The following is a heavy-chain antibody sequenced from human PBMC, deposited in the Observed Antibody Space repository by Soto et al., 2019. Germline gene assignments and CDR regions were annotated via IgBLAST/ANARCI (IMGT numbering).Heavy chain of an antibody. CDR3: ARLRDCSSPSCYWVDY. D-gene: IGHD2-2*01. Sequence: SETLSLTCTVSGGSISSGGYYWSWIRQHPGKGLEWIGYIYYSGSTYYNPSLKSRVTISVDTSKIHFSLKLSAVTAADTAVYYCARLRDCSSPSCYWVDYWGQGTLVTVSS. CDR1: GGSISSGGYY. V-gene: IGHV4-31*03. CDR2: IYYSGST. J-gene: IGHJ4*02.